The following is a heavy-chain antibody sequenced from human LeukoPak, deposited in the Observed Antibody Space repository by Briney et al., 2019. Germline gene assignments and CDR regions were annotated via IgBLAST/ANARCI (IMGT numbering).Heavy chain of an antibody. CDR1: RFTFSIYA. CDR3: AKDRYSSSSPHYFDY. J-gene: IGHJ4*02. CDR2: ISNDGGST. Sequence: PGGSLRLSCAAYRFTFSIYAMSWVRQAPGKGLEWVSGISNDGGSTYYADSVKGRFTISRDNSKNTLYLQMNSLTAEDTALYYCAKDRYSSSSPHYFDYWGQGTLVTVAS. V-gene: IGHV3-23*01. D-gene: IGHD6-6*01.